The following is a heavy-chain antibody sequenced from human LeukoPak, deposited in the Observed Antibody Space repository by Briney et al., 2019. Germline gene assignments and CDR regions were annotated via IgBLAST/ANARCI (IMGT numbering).Heavy chain of an antibody. Sequence: VASVKVSCKASGYTFTGYYMHWVRQAPGRGLEWMGRINPNSGGTNYAQKFQGRVTMTRDTSISTAYMELSRLRSDDTAVYYCAREKVRQSGMDVWGQGTTVTVSS. CDR1: GYTFTGYY. V-gene: IGHV1-2*06. CDR2: INPNSGGT. D-gene: IGHD2-2*01. CDR3: AREKVRQSGMDV. J-gene: IGHJ6*02.